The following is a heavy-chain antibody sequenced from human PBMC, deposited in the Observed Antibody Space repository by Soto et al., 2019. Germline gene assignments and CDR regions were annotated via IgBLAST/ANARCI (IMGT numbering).Heavy chain of an antibody. CDR1: GGSISSSSYY. CDR2: IYYSGST. J-gene: IGHJ4*02. CDR3: ARRARGYYYIDY. D-gene: IGHD3-22*01. Sequence: SETLSLTCTVSGGSISSSSYYWGWIRQPPGKGLEWIGSIYYSGSTYHNPSLKSRVTISVDTSKNQFSLKLSSVTAADTAVYYCARRARGYYYIDYWGQGTLVTVSS. V-gene: IGHV4-39*01.